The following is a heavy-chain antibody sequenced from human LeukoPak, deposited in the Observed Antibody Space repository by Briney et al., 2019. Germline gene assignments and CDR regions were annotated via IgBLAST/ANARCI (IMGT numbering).Heavy chain of an antibody. CDR3: VYSSSWYTGFDY. CDR2: IYTGGST. Sequence: GGSLRLSCAASGFTVSSNYMTWFRQAPGRGLEGVSVIYTGGSTYYAESVKGRFTISRDKSKNTLYLQMNSLRAEDTAVYYCVYSSSWYTGFDYWGQGTLVTVSS. J-gene: IGHJ4*02. D-gene: IGHD6-13*01. V-gene: IGHV3-53*01. CDR1: GFTVSSNY.